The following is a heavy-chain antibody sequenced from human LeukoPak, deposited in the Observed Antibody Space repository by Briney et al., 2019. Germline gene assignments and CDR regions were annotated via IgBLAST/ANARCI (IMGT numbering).Heavy chain of an antibody. J-gene: IGHJ4*02. V-gene: IGHV3-23*01. CDR2: ISGSGGST. D-gene: IGHD3-10*01. CDR1: GFTFSSYA. Sequence: GGSLRLSCAASGFTFSSYAMSGVRQAPGKGLEWVSAISGSGGSTYYADSVKGRFTISRDNSKNTLYLQMNSLRAEDTAVYYCANIPLITMVRGVITPYWGQGTLVTVSS. CDR3: ANIPLITMVRGVITPY.